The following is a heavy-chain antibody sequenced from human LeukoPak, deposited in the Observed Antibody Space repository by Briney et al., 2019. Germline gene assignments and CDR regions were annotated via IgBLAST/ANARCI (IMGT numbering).Heavy chain of an antibody. J-gene: IGHJ3*02. CDR3: ASEHILARGAFDI. Sequence: ASVKVSCKASGYTFTGYYMHWVRQAPGQGLEWMGRINPNSGGTNYAQKFQGRVTMTRDTSISTAYMELSRLRSDDTAVYYCASEHILARGAFDIWGQGTMVTVSS. CDR2: INPNSGGT. D-gene: IGHD2-21*01. CDR1: GYTFTGYY. V-gene: IGHV1-2*06.